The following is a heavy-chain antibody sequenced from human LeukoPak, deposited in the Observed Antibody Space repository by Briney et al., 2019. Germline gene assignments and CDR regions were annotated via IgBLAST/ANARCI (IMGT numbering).Heavy chain of an antibody. V-gene: IGHV3-23*01. CDR2: ISGSGGST. Sequence: GGSLRLSCAASGFTFSSYAMSWVRQAPGKGLEWVSAISGSGGSTYYADSVKGRFTISRDNSKNTLYLQMNSLRAEDTAVYYCAIAPKVRGVIITSDYWGQGTLVTVSS. J-gene: IGHJ4*02. CDR1: GFTFSSYA. D-gene: IGHD3-10*01. CDR3: AIAPKVRGVIITSDY.